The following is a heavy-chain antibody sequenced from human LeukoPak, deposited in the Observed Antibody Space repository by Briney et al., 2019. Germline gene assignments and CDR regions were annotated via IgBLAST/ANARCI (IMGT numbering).Heavy chain of an antibody. CDR1: GFTFSSYW. CDR3: ARDSGYSSLFDY. J-gene: IGHJ4*02. D-gene: IGHD6-13*01. V-gene: IGHV3-74*01. CDR2: INSDGSST. Sequence: GGPLRLSCAASGFTFSSYWMHWVRQAPGKGLVWVSRINSDGSSTSYADSVKGRFTISRDNAKNTLYLQMNSLRAEDTAVYYCARDSGYSSLFDYWGQGTLVTVSS.